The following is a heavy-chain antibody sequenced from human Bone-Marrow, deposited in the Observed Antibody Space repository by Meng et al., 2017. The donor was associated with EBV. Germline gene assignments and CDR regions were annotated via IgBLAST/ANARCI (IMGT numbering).Heavy chain of an antibody. CDR2: INHSGST. CDR3: ARGGRSSSWYLGY. CDR1: GAFFSGYY. Sequence: LHRLGGGLFYPSATLALTCAGYGAFFSGYYWSWIRQPPGKGLEWIGEINHSGSTNYNPSLKSRVTISVDTSKNQFSLKLSSVTAADTAVYYCARGGRSSSWYLGYWGQGTLVTVSS. J-gene: IGHJ4*02. V-gene: IGHV4-34*01. D-gene: IGHD6-13*01.